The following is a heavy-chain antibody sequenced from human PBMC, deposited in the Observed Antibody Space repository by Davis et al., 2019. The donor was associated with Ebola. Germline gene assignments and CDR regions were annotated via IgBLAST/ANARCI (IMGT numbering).Heavy chain of an antibody. CDR1: GYSFTSYW. V-gene: IGHV5-51*01. Sequence: GGSLRLSCKGSGYSFTSYWIAWVRQMPGKGLEWMGIIYPGDSDTRYSPSFRGQVTISADKSFSTAYLQWSGLKASDTAMYYCARRAYGDFNFDYWGQGTLVTVSS. J-gene: IGHJ4*02. CDR2: IYPGDSDT. D-gene: IGHD4-17*01. CDR3: ARRAYGDFNFDY.